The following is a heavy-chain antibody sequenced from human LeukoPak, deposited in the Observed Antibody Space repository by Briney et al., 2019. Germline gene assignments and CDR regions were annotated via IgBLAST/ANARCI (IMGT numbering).Heavy chain of an antibody. CDR2: ISYSGST. D-gene: IGHD3-22*01. CDR3: ARAQLVVVKGYFDY. V-gene: IGHV4-39*07. CDR1: GGSISSSSYY. Sequence: PSETLSLTCTVSGGSISSSSYYWGWIRQPPGKGLEWIGTISYSGSTYYNPSLKSRVTISVDTSKNQFSLKLTSVTAADTAVYYCARAQLVVVKGYFDYWGQGTLVTVSS. J-gene: IGHJ4*02.